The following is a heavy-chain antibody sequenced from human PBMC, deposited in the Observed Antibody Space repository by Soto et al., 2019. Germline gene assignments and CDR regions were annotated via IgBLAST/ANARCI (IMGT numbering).Heavy chain of an antibody. Sequence: SETLSLTCAFYCGSVIVYYWGWVRQPPGKGLEWLGEVSHSGSPKYNPSLKSRVIMSIDTSKNQFSLNLTSVTAADTAVYYCARDRKKTYFYNYGLDVWGQGTAVTVSS. CDR1: CGSVIVYY. J-gene: IGHJ6*02. V-gene: IGHV4-34*01. CDR2: VSHSGSP. CDR3: ARDRKKTYFYNYGLDV.